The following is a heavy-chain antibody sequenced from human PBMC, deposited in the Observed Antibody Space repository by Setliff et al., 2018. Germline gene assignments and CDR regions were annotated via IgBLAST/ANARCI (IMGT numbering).Heavy chain of an antibody. CDR1: GYSFSRHW. V-gene: IGHV5-51*01. J-gene: IGHJ4*02. D-gene: IGHD6-19*01. CDR3: ARRTGFAVAGFDH. Sequence: GESLKISCKGSGYSFSRHWIGWVRQKPGKGLEWVGIIYPGDSETRYSPSFQGQVTMSADESISTAYLQWSGLKASDTAIYYCARRTGFAVAGFDHWGQGTLVTVS. CDR2: IYPGDSET.